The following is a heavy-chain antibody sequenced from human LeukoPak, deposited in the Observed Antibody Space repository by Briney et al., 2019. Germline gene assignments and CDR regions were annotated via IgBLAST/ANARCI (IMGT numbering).Heavy chain of an antibody. CDR2: IYHSGST. CDR3: ARGLLDFYYYYYMDV. J-gene: IGHJ6*03. D-gene: IGHD2-15*01. CDR1: GYSISSGYY. V-gene: IGHV4-38-2*02. Sequence: SETLSLTCTVSGYSISSGYYWGWIRQPPGKGLEWIGSIYHSGSTYYNPSLKSRVTLSVDTSKNQFSLKLSSVTAADTAVYYCARGLLDFYYYYYMDVWGKGTTVTVSS.